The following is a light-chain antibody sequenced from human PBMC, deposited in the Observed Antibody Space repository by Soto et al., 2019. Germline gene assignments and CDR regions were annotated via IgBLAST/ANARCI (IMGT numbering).Light chain of an antibody. CDR2: GAY. CDR3: QQYNSWPLT. Sequence: EKVMTQSPATLSMSPGERATLSCRASQSISSSLAWYQQKPGQAPRLLIYGAYTRATGVQARFSGSGSGTEFTLSIRSLQSEDFAVYYCQQYNSWPLTFGGGTKVDI. J-gene: IGKJ4*01. CDR1: QSISSS. V-gene: IGKV3-15*01.